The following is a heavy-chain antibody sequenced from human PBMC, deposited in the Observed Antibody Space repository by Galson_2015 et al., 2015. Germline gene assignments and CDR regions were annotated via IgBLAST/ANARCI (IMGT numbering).Heavy chain of an antibody. CDR1: GGSISSGGYY. CDR3: ASSYRLSSSWYGPFDY. D-gene: IGHD6-13*01. CDR2: IYYSGST. Sequence: TLSLTCTVSGGSISSGGYYWSWIRQHPGKGLEWIGYIYYSGSTYYNPSLKSRVTISVDTSKNQFSLKLSSVTAADTAVYYCASSYRLSSSWYGPFDYWGQGTLVTVSS. J-gene: IGHJ4*02. V-gene: IGHV4-31*03.